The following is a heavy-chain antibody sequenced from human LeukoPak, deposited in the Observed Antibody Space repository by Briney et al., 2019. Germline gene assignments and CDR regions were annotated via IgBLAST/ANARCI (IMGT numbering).Heavy chain of an antibody. Sequence: SGGSLRLSCAASRFTFSSYTMHWVRQAPGKGLEWVAVISYDGSNKYYADSVKGRFTISRDNSKNTLYLQMNSLTAEDTAAYYCARDRIVASGYFDYWGQGTLVTVSS. CDR2: ISYDGSNK. D-gene: IGHD2/OR15-2a*01. V-gene: IGHV3-30-3*01. CDR3: ARDRIVASGYFDY. CDR1: RFTFSSYT. J-gene: IGHJ4*02.